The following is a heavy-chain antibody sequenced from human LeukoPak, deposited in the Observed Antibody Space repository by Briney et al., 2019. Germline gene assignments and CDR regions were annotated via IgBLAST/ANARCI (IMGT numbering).Heavy chain of an antibody. J-gene: IGHJ4*02. D-gene: IGHD6-13*01. V-gene: IGHV3-48*03. CDR3: ARARIAAPLLDY. CDR2: ISDHGKGR. Sequence: GGSLRLSCAASGFTFSNYEMNWVRQTPGKGLEWVSYISDHGKGRNYVDSVKGRFTISRDNAKNSLYLQMNSLRVEDTAVYFCARARIAAPLLDYWGQGTLVTVSS. CDR1: GFTFSNYE.